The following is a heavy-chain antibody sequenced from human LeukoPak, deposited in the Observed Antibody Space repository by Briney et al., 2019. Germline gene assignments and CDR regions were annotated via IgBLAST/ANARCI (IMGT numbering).Heavy chain of an antibody. J-gene: IGHJ4*02. Sequence: PGGSLRLSCAESGFTFSSYGMHWVRQAPGKVLEWVAFIRYDGSNKYYADSVKGRFTISRDNSKNTLYLQMNSLRAEDTAVYYCAKDMLFVYYFVYWGQGTLVTVSS. D-gene: IGHD2-8*01. CDR2: IRYDGSNK. CDR3: AKDMLFVYYFVY. V-gene: IGHV3-30*02. CDR1: GFTFSSYG.